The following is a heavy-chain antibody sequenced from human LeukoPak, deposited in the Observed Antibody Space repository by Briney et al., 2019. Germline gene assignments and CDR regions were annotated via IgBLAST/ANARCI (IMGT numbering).Heavy chain of an antibody. CDR2: IYHSGST. Sequence: KPSETLSLTCAVSGYSISSGYYWGWIRQPPGKGLEWIGSIYHSGSTYYNPSLKSRVTISVDTSKNQFSLELSSVTAADTAVYYCARDSGGGSPDYWGQGTLVTVSS. J-gene: IGHJ4*02. CDR3: ARDSGGGSPDY. CDR1: GYSISSGYY. D-gene: IGHD3-16*01. V-gene: IGHV4-38-2*02.